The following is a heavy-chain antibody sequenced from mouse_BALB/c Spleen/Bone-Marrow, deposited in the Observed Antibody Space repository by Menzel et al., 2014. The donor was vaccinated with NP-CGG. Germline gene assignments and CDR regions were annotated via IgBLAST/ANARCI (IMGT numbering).Heavy chain of an antibody. V-gene: IGHV1-14*01. CDR1: GYTFTSYV. CDR2: SNPDNDGT. Sequence: EVQLQESGPEVVKPGASVKMSCKASGYTFTSYVMHWVKQKPGQGLEWVGYSNPDNDGTKYNEKFKGKATLTSDKSSSTAYMELSSLTSEDAAVYYCAREDYGSSPYYFDYWGQGTPLTVSS. CDR3: AREDYGSSPYYFDY. J-gene: IGHJ2*01. D-gene: IGHD1-1*01.